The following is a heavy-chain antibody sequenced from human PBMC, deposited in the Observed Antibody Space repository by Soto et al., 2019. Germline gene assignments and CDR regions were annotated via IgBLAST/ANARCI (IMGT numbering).Heavy chain of an antibody. CDR3: ARFDASGSDF. CDR2: ISTSGATR. D-gene: IGHD6-19*01. V-gene: IGHV3-48*02. CDR1: GFTFSTDS. Sequence: PGGSLRLSCVASGFTFSTDSMNWVRQAPGKGLEWVAHISTSGATRYYAESVRGRFTISRDNAKTSLYLQMDRLRNEDTAVYYSARFDASGSDFWGQRTLVTVSA. J-gene: IGHJ4*02.